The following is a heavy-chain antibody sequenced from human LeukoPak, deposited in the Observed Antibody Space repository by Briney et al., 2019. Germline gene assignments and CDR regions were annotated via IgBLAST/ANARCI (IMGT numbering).Heavy chain of an antibody. D-gene: IGHD6-13*01. CDR2: ISSSSSTI. Sequence: PGGSLRLSCAASGFTVSSYSMNWVRQAPGKGLEWVSYISSSSSTIYYADSVKGRFTISRDNAKSSLYLQMNSLRAEDTAVYYCAREVAAGYFDYWGQGTLVTVSS. CDR1: GFTVSSYS. CDR3: AREVAAGYFDY. J-gene: IGHJ4*02. V-gene: IGHV3-48*01.